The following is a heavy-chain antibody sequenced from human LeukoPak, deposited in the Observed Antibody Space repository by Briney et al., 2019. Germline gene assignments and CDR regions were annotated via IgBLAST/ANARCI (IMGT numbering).Heavy chain of an antibody. V-gene: IGHV3-21*01. CDR3: ARDQTQRYCSSTSCLHYYYGMDV. CDR2: ISSSSSYI. D-gene: IGHD2-2*01. Sequence: GGSLRLSCAASGFTFSSYSMTWVRQAPGKGLEWVSSISSSSSYIYYADSVKGRFTISRDNAKNSLYLQMNSLRAEDTAVYYCARDQTQRYCSSTSCLHYYYGMDVWGQGTTVTVSS. J-gene: IGHJ6*02. CDR1: GFTFSSYS.